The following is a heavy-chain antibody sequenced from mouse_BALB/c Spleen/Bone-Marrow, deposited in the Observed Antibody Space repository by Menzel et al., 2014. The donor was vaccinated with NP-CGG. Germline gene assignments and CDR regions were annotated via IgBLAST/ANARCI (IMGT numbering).Heavy chain of an antibody. J-gene: IGHJ2*01. CDR3: ARDY. Sequence: QVQLQQSGPELAKPGASVKMSCKASGYTFTDTWIHWIKQRPGQGLEWIGYINPSTGYAEYNQNFKDKATLTVDKSSSTAYMQLSSLTSEDSAFYDCARDYWGQGTTLTVSS. V-gene: IGHV1-7*01. CDR2: INPSTGYA. CDR1: GYTFTDTW.